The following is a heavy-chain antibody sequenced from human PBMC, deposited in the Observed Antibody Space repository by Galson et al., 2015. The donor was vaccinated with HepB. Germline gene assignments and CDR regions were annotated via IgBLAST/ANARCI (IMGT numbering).Heavy chain of an antibody. J-gene: IGHJ4*02. CDR2: IIPILGIA. V-gene: IGHV1-69*04. Sequence: SVKVSCKASGGTFSSYAISWVRQAPGQGLEWMGRIIPILGIANYAQKFQGRVTITADKSTSTAYMELSSLRSEDTAVYYCARDWFGELPPYWGQGTLVTVSS. D-gene: IGHD3-10*01. CDR3: ARDWFGELPPY. CDR1: GGTFSSYA.